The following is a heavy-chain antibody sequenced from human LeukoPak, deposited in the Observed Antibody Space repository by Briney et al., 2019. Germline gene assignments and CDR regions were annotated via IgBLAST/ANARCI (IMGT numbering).Heavy chain of an antibody. Sequence: GGSLRLSCAASGFNFKNYDFHWVRQVAGKRLGWVAGIGTVADTFYPDSVMGRFTISRENAKNSFYLQMNSLRAGDTAVYYCARGWGGHGRSWGALDFWGQGILVTVSS. D-gene: IGHD3-16*01. CDR1: GFNFKNYD. CDR3: ARGWGGHGRSWGALDF. V-gene: IGHV3-13*01. CDR2: IGTVADT. J-gene: IGHJ4*02.